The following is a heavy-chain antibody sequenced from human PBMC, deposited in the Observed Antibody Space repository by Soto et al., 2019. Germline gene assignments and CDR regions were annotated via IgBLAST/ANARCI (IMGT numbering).Heavy chain of an antibody. CDR2: LDQSGGT. V-gene: IGHV4-34*01. Sequence: QVQLQQWGAGLLKVSETLSLTCAVVGDSLRGQSWNWIRQSPGKGLEWIGELDQSGGTNYNPSLKSRAIISADTSKNQFSLTLTSVTAADTAVYYCAREDSNGWSGESLDVWGQGTTVTVSS. D-gene: IGHD6-19*01. CDR3: AREDSNGWSGESLDV. J-gene: IGHJ6*02. CDR1: GDSLRGQS.